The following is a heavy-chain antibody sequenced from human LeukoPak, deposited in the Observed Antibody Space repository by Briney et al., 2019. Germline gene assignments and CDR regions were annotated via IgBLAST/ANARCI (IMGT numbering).Heavy chain of an antibody. J-gene: IGHJ4*02. CDR1: GFTFSSYS. CDR3: AKIPKGGYFDY. D-gene: IGHD2-2*01. CDR2: ISSSSSYI. Sequence: GGSLRLSSAASGFTFSSYSMNWVRQAPGKGLEWVSSISSSSSYIYYADSVKGRFTISRDSSKNTLSLQMNSLRAEDTAVYYCAKIPKGGYFDYWGQGTLVTVSS. V-gene: IGHV3-21*04.